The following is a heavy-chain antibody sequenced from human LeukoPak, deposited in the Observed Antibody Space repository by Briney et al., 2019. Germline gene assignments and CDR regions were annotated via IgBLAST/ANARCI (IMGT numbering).Heavy chain of an antibody. CDR3: ARGTRSSTVNFDY. CDR2: INHSGST. J-gene: IGHJ4*02. V-gene: IGHV4-34*01. D-gene: IGHD2-2*01. CDR1: GGSFSGYY. Sequence: TSETLSLTCAVYGGSFSGYYWSWIRQPPGKGLEWIGEINHSGSTNYNPSLKSRVTISVDTSKNQFSLKLSSVTAADTAVYYCARGTRSSTVNFDYWGQGTLVTVSS.